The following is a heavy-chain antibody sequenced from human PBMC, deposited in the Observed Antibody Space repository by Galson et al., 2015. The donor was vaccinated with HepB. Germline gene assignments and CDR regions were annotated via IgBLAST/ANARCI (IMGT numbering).Heavy chain of an antibody. V-gene: IGHV1-2*02. CDR3: ARDRFCSSTSCLSSWFDP. CDR2: INPNSGGT. J-gene: IGHJ5*02. Sequence: SVKVSCKAYGYTFTGYYIHWVRQAPGQGLEWMGWINPNSGGTEYAESFQGRVTMTRDTSISTAYMELSRLRSDDTAVYYCARDRFCSSTSCLSSWFDPWGQGTLVTVSS. CDR1: GYTFTGYY. D-gene: IGHD2-2*01.